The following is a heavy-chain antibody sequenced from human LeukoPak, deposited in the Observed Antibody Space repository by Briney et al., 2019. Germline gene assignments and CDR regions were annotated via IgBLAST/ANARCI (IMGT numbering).Heavy chain of an antibody. CDR3: AVAQWLVLDY. J-gene: IGHJ4*02. D-gene: IGHD6-19*01. V-gene: IGHV4-34*01. CDR1: GGSISSYY. Sequence: SETLSLTCTVSGGSISSYYWSWIRQPPGKGLEWIGEINHSGSTNYNPSLKSRVTISVGTSKNQFSLKLSSVTAADTAVYYCAVAQWLVLDYWGQGTLVTVSS. CDR2: INHSGST.